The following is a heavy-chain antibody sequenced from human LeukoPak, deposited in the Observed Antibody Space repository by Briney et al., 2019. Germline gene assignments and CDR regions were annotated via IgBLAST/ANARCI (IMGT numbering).Heavy chain of an antibody. Sequence: PGRSLRLSCAASGFTFDDYAVHWVRQAPGKGLEWVSGISWNSGSIGYADSVKGRLTISRDNAKNSLYLQMNSLRAEDTALYYCAKDSGSHAGAFDIWGQGTMVTVSS. V-gene: IGHV3-9*01. D-gene: IGHD1-26*01. CDR1: GFTFDDYA. J-gene: IGHJ3*02. CDR3: AKDSGSHAGAFDI. CDR2: ISWNSGSI.